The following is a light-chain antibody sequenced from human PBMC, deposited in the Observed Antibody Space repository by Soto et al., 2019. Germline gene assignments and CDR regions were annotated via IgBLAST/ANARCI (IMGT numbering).Light chain of an antibody. CDR2: EES. V-gene: IGKV1-9*01. J-gene: IGKJ4*01. CDR3: QQVKRYTRT. CDR1: QAITNN. Sequence: DIHLTQSTSSLSASVGDRVTITCLASQAITNNLSWYQQKPGNPPKLLIYEESTLYSGVPSRFSGRKVGTQFILTIDSLQPEDFATYYCQQVKRYTRTFGGGSKVEIK.